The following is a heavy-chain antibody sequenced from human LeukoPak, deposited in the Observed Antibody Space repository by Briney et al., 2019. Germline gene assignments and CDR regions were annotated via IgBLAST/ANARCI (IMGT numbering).Heavy chain of an antibody. D-gene: IGHD3-22*01. CDR3: AKTYYFDSSGYWSAYYFDK. V-gene: IGHV3-23*01. CDR2: ITGCSGYT. CDR1: GFTLSSYG. Sequence: PGGSLRLSCAASGFTLSSYGMSWVRQAPGKGLEWVSSITGCSGYTYYADSVRGRFAISRDNSKNTVFLQMNSLRAEDTAVYYCAKTYYFDSSGYWSAYYFDKWGQGTHVTVSS. J-gene: IGHJ4*02.